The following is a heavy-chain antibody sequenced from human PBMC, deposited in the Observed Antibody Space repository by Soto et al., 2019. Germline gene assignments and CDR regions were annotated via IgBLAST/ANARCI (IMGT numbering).Heavy chain of an antibody. CDR2: IIPILGIA. CDR3: AGDYGDFDYYYGMDV. Sequence: SVKVSCKASGYTFTTYGISWVRQAPGQGLEWMGRIIPILGIANYAQKFQGRVTITADKSTSTAYMELSSLRSEDTAVYYCAGDYGDFDYYYGMDVWGQGTTVTVSS. V-gene: IGHV1-69*04. D-gene: IGHD4-17*01. J-gene: IGHJ6*02. CDR1: GYTFTTYG.